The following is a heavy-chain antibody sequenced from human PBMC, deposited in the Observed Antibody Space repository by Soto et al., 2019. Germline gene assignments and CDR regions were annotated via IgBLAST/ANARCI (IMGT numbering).Heavy chain of an antibody. CDR3: AKDRQGFLSLHPTFDP. Sequence: AGSMTPSSAASGFIFSSYAMSWDRLAHRKGLEWDSGSGGGVGSTYYADSVKGRFTISRDNAKNTGYLQMNSRRAEDTAIYFCAKDRQGFLSLHPTFDPWGQGTPVTVSS. V-gene: IGHV3-23*01. D-gene: IGHD3-3*01. J-gene: IGHJ5*02. CDR1: GFIFSSYA. CDR2: SGGGVGST.